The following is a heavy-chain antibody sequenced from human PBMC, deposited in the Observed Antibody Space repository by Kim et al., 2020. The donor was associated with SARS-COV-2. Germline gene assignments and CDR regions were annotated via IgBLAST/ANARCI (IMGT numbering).Heavy chain of an antibody. V-gene: IGHV3-48*03. Sequence: YYLDPVRGPFTPSGDKDKNSLFLQMNSLRAEDTAVYYCARGPNYSPFDYWGQGTLVTVSS. J-gene: IGHJ4*02. CDR3: ARGPNYSPFDY. D-gene: IGHD4-4*01.